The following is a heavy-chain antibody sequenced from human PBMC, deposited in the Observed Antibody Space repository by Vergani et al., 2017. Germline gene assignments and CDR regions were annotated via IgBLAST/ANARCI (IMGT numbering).Heavy chain of an antibody. CDR2: IYYSGST. V-gene: IGHV4-59*01. D-gene: IGHD3-3*01. CDR3: ARDAXGFLEWLLNPYYYYYMDV. CDR1: GGSISSYY. Sequence: QVQLQESGPGLVKPSETLSLTCTVSGGSISSYYWCWIRQPPGKGLEWIGYIYYSGSTNYNPSLKSRVTISVDTSKNQFSLKLSSVTAADTAVYYCARDAXGFLEWLLNPYYYYYMDVWGKGTTVTVSS. J-gene: IGHJ6*03.